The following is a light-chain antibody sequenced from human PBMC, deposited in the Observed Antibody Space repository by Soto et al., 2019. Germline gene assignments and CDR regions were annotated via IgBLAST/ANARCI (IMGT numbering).Light chain of an antibody. CDR2: EGS. V-gene: IGLV2-23*01. J-gene: IGLJ1*01. CDR3: SSYAGSTTHV. CDR1: SSDVGSYNL. Sequence: QSALTQPASVSGSPGQSITISCTGTSSDVGSYNLVSWYQQDPGKAPKLMIYEGSKRPPGVPNRFSGSKSGNTASLTISGLHSDDDPDYHSSSYAGSTTHVFGTGTNLTVL.